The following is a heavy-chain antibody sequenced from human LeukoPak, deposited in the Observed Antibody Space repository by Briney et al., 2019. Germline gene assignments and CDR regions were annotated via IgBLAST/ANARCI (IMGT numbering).Heavy chain of an antibody. V-gene: IGHV3-30*02. Sequence: GGSLRLSCAASGFTFRSYGMHWVRQAPGKGLEWVTFIRYDGSKKYHAESVKGRFTISRDNSKNTLNLQMNSLRVEDTAVYYCAKGLPDIVVVPAAPNFDYWGQGTLVTVSS. D-gene: IGHD2-2*01. J-gene: IGHJ4*02. CDR1: GFTFRSYG. CDR3: AKGLPDIVVVPAAPNFDY. CDR2: IRYDGSKK.